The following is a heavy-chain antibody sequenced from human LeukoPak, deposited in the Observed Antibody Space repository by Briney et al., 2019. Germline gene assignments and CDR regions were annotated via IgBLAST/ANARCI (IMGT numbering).Heavy chain of an antibody. CDR3: ARDLKNYYDSSGY. CDR2: ISSSSSYI. CDR1: GFTFSSYS. Sequence: GGSLRLSCAASGFTFSSYSMNWVRQAPGKGLEWVSSISSSSSYIYYADSVKGRFTISRDNAKNSLYLQMNSLRAEDTAVYYCARDLKNYYDSSGYWGQGTLVNVSS. J-gene: IGHJ4*02. V-gene: IGHV3-21*01. D-gene: IGHD3-22*01.